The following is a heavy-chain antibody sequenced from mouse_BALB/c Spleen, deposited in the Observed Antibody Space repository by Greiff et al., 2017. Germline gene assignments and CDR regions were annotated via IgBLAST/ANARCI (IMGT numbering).Heavy chain of an antibody. D-gene: IGHD2-14*01. CDR1: GYSITSDYA. Sequence: EVQLVESGPGLVKPSQSLSLTCTVTGYSITSDYAWNWIRQFPGNKLEWMGYISYSGSTSYNPSLKSRISITRDTSKNQFFLQLNSVTTEDTATYYCASYRYFYAMDYWGQGTSVTVSS. V-gene: IGHV3-2*02. CDR2: ISYSGST. CDR3: ASYRYFYAMDY. J-gene: IGHJ4*01.